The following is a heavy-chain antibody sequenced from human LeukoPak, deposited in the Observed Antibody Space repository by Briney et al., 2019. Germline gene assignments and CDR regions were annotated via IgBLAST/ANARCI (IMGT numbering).Heavy chain of an antibody. CDR2: ISSSSSYI. CDR3: AGTSDYGDYGGAFDT. Sequence: PGGSLRLSCAASGFTFSSYSMNWVRQAPGKGLEWVSSISSSSSYIYYADSLKGRFTISRDNAKNSLYLQMNSLRAEDTAVYYCAGTSDYGDYGGAFDTWGQGTMVTVSS. CDR1: GFTFSSYS. J-gene: IGHJ3*02. D-gene: IGHD4-17*01. V-gene: IGHV3-21*01.